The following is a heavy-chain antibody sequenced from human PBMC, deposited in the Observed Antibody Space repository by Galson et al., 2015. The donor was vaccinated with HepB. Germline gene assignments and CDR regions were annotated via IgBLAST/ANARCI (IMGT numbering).Heavy chain of an antibody. CDR2: ISSSRSYL. CDR1: GFPFSDFT. D-gene: IGHD5-12*01. V-gene: IGHV3-21*01. Sequence: SLRLSCAASGFPFSDFTMNWVRQAPGKGLAWVSLISSSRSYLYYADSVKGRFTISRDNAKNSLFLLMNNLRAEDTAIYYCARDSLGGFGAHDLWGQGTLVTVSS. J-gene: IGHJ5*02. CDR3: ARDSLGGFGAHDL.